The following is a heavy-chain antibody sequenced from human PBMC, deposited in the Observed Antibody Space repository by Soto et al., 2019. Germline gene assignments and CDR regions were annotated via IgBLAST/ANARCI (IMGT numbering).Heavy chain of an antibody. D-gene: IGHD1-26*01. CDR3: ARGGSLYWYFDL. Sequence: ASVKVSCKASGGTFSSYTISWVRQAPGQRLEWMGWINAGNGNTKYSQKFQGRVTITRDTSASTAYMELSSLRSEDTAVYYCARGGSLYWYFDLWGRGTRVTVSS. CDR1: GGTFSSYT. V-gene: IGHV1-3*01. CDR2: INAGNGNT. J-gene: IGHJ2*01.